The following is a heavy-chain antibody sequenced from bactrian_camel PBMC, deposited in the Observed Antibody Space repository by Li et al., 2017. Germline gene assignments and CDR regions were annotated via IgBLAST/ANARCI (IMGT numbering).Heavy chain of an antibody. CDR1: GFTFSSYA. D-gene: IGHD6*01. V-gene: IGHV3S40*01. CDR2: INSGGSLT. J-gene: IGHJ7*01. Sequence: VQLVESGGGLVQPGGSLRLSCAASGFTFSSYAMSWVRQAPGKALEWVSTINSGGSLTYYADSMKGRFAFSRDNATNTVYLQMNSLKPEDTAVYYCATGTYDNGADYWGKGTQVTVS.